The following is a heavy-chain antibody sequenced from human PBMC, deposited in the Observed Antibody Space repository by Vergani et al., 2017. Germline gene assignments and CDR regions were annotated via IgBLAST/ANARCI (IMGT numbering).Heavy chain of an antibody. CDR2: IYRTGRT. J-gene: IGHJ4*02. V-gene: IGHV4-38-2*01. Sequence: QVQLQESGPGLVKPSETLSLTCAVSGFSIDNGYYWDWIRQPPGKGLEWIWSIYRTGRTHINPSLKSRVTISVDTSNNRFSLRLNSLTAADTAVYYCARRSGIVYDIFSGTQYFFDFWGQGTLVTVSS. CDR1: GFSIDNGYY. D-gene: IGHD3-9*01. CDR3: ARRSGIVYDIFSGTQYFFDF.